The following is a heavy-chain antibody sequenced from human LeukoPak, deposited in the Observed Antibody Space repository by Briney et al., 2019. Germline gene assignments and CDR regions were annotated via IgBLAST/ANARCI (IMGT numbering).Heavy chain of an antibody. J-gene: IGHJ4*02. D-gene: IGHD5-12*01. CDR3: ARDREVWLRPRRRYYFHY. V-gene: IGHV1-18*01. CDR2: ISAYNGNT. CDR1: GYTFTSYG. Sequence: ASVRVSCKASGYTFTSYGISWVRQAPGQGLEWMGWISAYNGNTNYAQKLQGRVTMTTDTSTSTAYMELRSLRSDDTAVYYCARDREVWLRPRRRYYFHYWGQGTLVTVSS.